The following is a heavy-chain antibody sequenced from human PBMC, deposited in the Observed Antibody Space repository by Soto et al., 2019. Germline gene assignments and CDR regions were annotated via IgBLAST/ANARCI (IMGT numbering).Heavy chain of an antibody. D-gene: IGHD3-10*01. J-gene: IGHJ4*02. Sequence: EVQLVESGGDLVQPGGSLRLSCEASGFTFSSNWMHWVRQAPGKGLVWVSRMNPDGSSRGYADSVKGRFTISRANAKNTLFLHMNSLRAEDTAVYYCASGDNNGSGQYYLDDYWSQGTLVTVSS. CDR3: ASGDNNGSGQYYLDDY. CDR1: GFTFSSNW. CDR2: MNPDGSSR. V-gene: IGHV3-74*01.